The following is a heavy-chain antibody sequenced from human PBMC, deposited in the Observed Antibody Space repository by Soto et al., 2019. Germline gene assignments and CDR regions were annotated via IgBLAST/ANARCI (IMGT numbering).Heavy chain of an antibody. Sequence: GGSLRLSCAASGFTFSSYSMNWVRQAPGKGLEWVSYISSSSSTIYYADSVKGRFTISRDNAKNSLYLQMNSLRDEDTAVYYCARDEDCSGGSCYTDSRAEYFQHWGQGTLVTVSS. CDR3: ARDEDCSGGSCYTDSRAEYFQH. V-gene: IGHV3-48*02. CDR1: GFTFSSYS. D-gene: IGHD2-15*01. J-gene: IGHJ1*01. CDR2: ISSSSSTI.